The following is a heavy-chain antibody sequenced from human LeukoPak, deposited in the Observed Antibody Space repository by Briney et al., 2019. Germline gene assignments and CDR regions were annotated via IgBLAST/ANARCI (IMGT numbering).Heavy chain of an antibody. CDR3: AKDPQWLDHGNYFDY. CDR1: GFTFSSYA. Sequence: GGSLRLSCAASGFTFSSYAMSWVRQAPGKGLEWVSAISGSGGSTYYADSVKGRFTISRDNSKNTLYLQMNSLRAEDTAVYYCAKDPQWLDHGNYFDYWGQGTLVTVSS. D-gene: IGHD6-19*01. J-gene: IGHJ4*02. V-gene: IGHV3-23*01. CDR2: ISGSGGST.